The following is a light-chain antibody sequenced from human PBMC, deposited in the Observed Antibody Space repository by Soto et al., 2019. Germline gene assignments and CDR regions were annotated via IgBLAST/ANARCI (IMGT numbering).Light chain of an antibody. CDR3: QHYNSYSEA. CDR1: QGIRNE. J-gene: IGKJ1*01. CDR2: AAS. V-gene: IGKV1-17*01. Sequence: IQMTQSPSSLSASVGDRVTITCRASQGIRNELSWFQQRPGNAPTLLISAASRLKSGVPSRFSGSGSGTEFTLTISSLQPDDFATYYCQHYNSYSEAFGQGTKVDIK.